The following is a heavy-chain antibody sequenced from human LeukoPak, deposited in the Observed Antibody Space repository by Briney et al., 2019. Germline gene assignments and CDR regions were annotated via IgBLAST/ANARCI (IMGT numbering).Heavy chain of an antibody. CDR2: INPNSGGT. CDR3: ASYCSSTSCYTHRFAAFEI. Sequence: GASVKVSCKASGYTFTGYYMHWVRQAPGQGLEWMGWINPNSGGTNYAQKFQGRVTMTRDTSISTAYMELSRLRSDDTAVYYCASYCSSTSCYTHRFAAFEIWGQGTMVTVSS. CDR1: GYTFTGYY. D-gene: IGHD2-2*02. J-gene: IGHJ3*02. V-gene: IGHV1-2*02.